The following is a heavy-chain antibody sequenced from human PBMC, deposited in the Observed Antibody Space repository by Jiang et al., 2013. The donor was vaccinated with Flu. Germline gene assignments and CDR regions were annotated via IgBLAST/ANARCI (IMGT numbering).Heavy chain of an antibody. Sequence: SVKVSCKASGYTFTGYYMHWVRQAPGQGLEWMGWINPNSGGTNYAQKFQGRVTMTRDTSISTAYMELSRLRSDDTAVYYCAYDPTAAGTCWFDPWGQGTLVTVSS. CDR3: AYDPTAAGTCWFDP. D-gene: IGHD6-13*01. V-gene: IGHV1-2*02. J-gene: IGHJ5*02. CDR1: GYTFTGYY. CDR2: INPNSGGT.